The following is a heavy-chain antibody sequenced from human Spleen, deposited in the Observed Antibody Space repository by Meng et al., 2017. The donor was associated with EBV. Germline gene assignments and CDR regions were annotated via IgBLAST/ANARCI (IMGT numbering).Heavy chain of an antibody. J-gene: IGHJ4*02. CDR2: MSYGGNT. V-gene: IGHV4-39*07. D-gene: IGHD5-18*01. CDR3: ARDRGDTNAYDFDY. CDR1: GDSISRSDYY. Sequence: QVQRRESGPGLVKPSETLSLSCRVSGDSISRSDYYWGWIRQPPGKGLEWIGSMSYGGNTYYKPSLKSRVTISVDTSKNQISLQLSSVTAADTAVYYCARDRGDTNAYDFDYWGQGTLVTVSS.